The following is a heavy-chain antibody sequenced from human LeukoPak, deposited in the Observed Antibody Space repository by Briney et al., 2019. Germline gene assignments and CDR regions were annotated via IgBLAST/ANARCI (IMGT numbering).Heavy chain of an antibody. CDR1: GFTFTSYS. V-gene: IGHV3-23*01. CDR2: ISGGGGST. CDR3: ARDDSGPQAFDL. Sequence: PGGSLRLSCAAPGFTFTSYSMNWVRQAPGKGLEWVSTISGGGGSTYYADSVKGRFTISRDNAKNTLYLQMNSLRAEDTAMYYCARDDSGPQAFDLWGQGTMVTVSS. D-gene: IGHD6-25*01. J-gene: IGHJ3*01.